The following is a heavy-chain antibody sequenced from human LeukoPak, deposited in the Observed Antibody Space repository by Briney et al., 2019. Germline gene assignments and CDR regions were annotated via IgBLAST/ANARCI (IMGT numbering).Heavy chain of an antibody. CDR2: IYTSGST. Sequence: SETLSLTCTVSGGSISSYYWSWIRQPAGKGLEWIGRIYTSGSTNYNPSLKSRVTMSVDTSKNQFSPKLSSVTAADTAVYYCARECSGGSCYNWFDYWGQGTLVTVSS. J-gene: IGHJ4*02. V-gene: IGHV4-4*07. CDR1: GGSISSYY. D-gene: IGHD2-15*01. CDR3: ARECSGGSCYNWFDY.